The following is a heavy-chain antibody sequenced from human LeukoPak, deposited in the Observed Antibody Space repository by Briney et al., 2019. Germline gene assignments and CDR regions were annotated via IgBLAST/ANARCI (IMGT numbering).Heavy chain of an antibody. J-gene: IGHJ5*02. CDR2: ISAYNDNT. CDR1: GYTFTSYG. CDR3: ARGRYCSGGCCYSRWFDR. D-gene: IGHD2-15*01. V-gene: IGHV1-18*01. Sequence: ASVKVSCKASGYTFTSYGISWVRQAPGQGLEWMGWISAYNDNTNYAQKLQGRVTMTTDTSTSTAYMELRSLRSDDTAVYYCARGRYCSGGCCYSRWFDRWGQGTLVTVSS.